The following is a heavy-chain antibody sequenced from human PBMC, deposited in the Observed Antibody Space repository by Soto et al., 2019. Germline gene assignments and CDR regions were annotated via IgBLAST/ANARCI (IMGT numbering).Heavy chain of an antibody. D-gene: IGHD3-10*01. V-gene: IGHV3-7*05. CDR3: ARGLVDM. CDR1: GFPFSGYL. J-gene: IGHJ3*02. CDR2: INHDGSEM. Sequence: EVQVVESGGGSVQPGGSLRLSCTVSGFPFSGYLMDWVRQAPGKGLEWVANINHDGSEMYYGDSVTGRFTISRDNAKNSLYLQMNSLRVEDTAVYYCARGLVDMWGQGTMVTVSS.